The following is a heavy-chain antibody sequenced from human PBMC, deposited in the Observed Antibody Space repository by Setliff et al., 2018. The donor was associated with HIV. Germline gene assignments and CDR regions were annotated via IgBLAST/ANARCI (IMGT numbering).Heavy chain of an antibody. J-gene: IGHJ4*02. CDR1: GFMFNDYG. Sequence: GGSLRLSCVGSGFMFNDYGMSWVRQAPGKGLEWVAGISWDGVKTTYGDSVRGRFTISRDNVEKSVYLQMNRLRNEDTARYYCARDHYLGLDYWGQGSLVTISS. D-gene: IGHD7-27*01. CDR3: ARDHYLGLDY. CDR2: ISWDGVKT. V-gene: IGHV3-20*04.